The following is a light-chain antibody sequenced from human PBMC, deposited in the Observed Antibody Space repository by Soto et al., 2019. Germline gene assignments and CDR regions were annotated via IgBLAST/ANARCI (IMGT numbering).Light chain of an antibody. CDR3: NSFIRSRTYV. J-gene: IGLJ1*01. CDR1: SSDVGGYNF. V-gene: IGLV2-14*01. Sequence: QSALTQPASVSGSPGQSITISCTGTSSDVGGYNFVTWYQQHPGKAPKLIICNVSERRSGVSNRFSGSKSGNTASLTIAGLQVEDEADYYCNSFIRSRTYVFGTGIKVTVL. CDR2: NVS.